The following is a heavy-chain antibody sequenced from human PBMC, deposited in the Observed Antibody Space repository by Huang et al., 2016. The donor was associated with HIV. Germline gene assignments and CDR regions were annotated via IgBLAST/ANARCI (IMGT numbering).Heavy chain of an antibody. CDR2: IYPKDLDT. CDR1: GYVFTAYW. Sequence: EAQLVQSGAEVKTPGESLKISCKGSGYVFTAYWIAWVRRMPGKGLELIGIIYPKDLDTRYIPSLQGQVTISVDTSISTAYLHWSSLKASDTAMYHCARALVTDDAFDIWGQGTMVTVSS. D-gene: IGHD2-21*02. J-gene: IGHJ3*02. CDR3: ARALVTDDAFDI. V-gene: IGHV5-51*03.